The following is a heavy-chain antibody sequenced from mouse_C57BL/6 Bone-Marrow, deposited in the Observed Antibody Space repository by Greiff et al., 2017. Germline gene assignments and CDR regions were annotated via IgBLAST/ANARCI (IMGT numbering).Heavy chain of an antibody. J-gene: IGHJ4*01. D-gene: IGHD2-4*01. CDR2: IDPSDSYT. CDR3: ARYYDYESAMDY. Sequence: QVQLQQPGAELVMPGASVKLSCKASGYTFTSYWMHWVKQRPGQGLEWIGEIDPSDSYTNYNQKFKGKSTLTVDKSSSTAYMQLSSLTSEDSAVYYGARYYDYESAMDYWGQGTSVTVSS. CDR1: GYTFTSYW. V-gene: IGHV1-69*01.